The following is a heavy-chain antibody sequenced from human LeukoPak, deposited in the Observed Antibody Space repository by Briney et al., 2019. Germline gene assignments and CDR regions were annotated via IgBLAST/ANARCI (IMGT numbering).Heavy chain of an antibody. CDR1: GGSFSGYY. CDR3: AREVPAAGTRGIDY. D-gene: IGHD6-13*01. CDR2: INHSGST. Sequence: AETLSLTCAVYGGSFSGYYWSGISQPPGKGLEWIGEINHSGSTNYNPSLKSRVTISVDTSKNQFSLKLSSVTAADTAVYYCAREVPAAGTRGIDYWGQGTLVTVSS. V-gene: IGHV4-34*01. J-gene: IGHJ4*02.